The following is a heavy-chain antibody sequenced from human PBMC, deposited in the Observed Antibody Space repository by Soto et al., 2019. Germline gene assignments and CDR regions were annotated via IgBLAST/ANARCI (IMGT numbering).Heavy chain of an antibody. CDR3: ARRGSGHTFDY. CDR1: GASISRGCFH. CDR2: LYSGTT. D-gene: IGHD3-10*01. V-gene: IGHV4-39*01. Sequence: QLQLRESGPGLVKPSETLSLTCAVSGASISRGCFHWGWIRQPPGQGLEWIGSLYSGTTYYNPSRTSRVTINADTYKNEFSLRLTSVAAADTAVYYCARRGSGHTFDYWGQGTLVTVSS. J-gene: IGHJ4*02.